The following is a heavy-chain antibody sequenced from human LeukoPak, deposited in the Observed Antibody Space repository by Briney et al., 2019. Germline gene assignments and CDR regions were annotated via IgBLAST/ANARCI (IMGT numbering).Heavy chain of an antibody. CDR2: IKQDGSEK. Sequence: GGSLRLSCAASGFTFSSYWMSWVRQAPGKGLGWVANIKQDGSEKYYVDSVKGRFTISRDNAKNSLYLQMNSLRAEDTAVYYCARGRSRAAAGTGYYFDYWGQGTLVTVSS. CDR3: ARGRSRAAAGTGYYFDY. V-gene: IGHV3-7*01. J-gene: IGHJ4*02. D-gene: IGHD6-13*01. CDR1: GFTFSSYW.